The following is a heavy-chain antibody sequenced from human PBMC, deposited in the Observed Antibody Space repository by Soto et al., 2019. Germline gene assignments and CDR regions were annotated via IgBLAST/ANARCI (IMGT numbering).Heavy chain of an antibody. D-gene: IGHD6-19*01. CDR2: IGTAGDT. Sequence: EVQLVESGGGLVQPGGSLRLSCAASGFTFSSYDMHWVRQATGKGLEWVSAIGTAGDTYYPGSVKGRFTISRENAKNSLYLQMNSLRAGDTAVYYCARAVADNWFDPWGQGTLVTVSS. J-gene: IGHJ5*02. CDR1: GFTFSSYD. V-gene: IGHV3-13*01. CDR3: ARAVADNWFDP.